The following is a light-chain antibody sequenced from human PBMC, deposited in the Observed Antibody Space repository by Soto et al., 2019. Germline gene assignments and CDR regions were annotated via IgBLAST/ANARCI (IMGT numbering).Light chain of an antibody. CDR2: EVS. Sequence: ALTQPASVSGSPGQSITIPCTGTNSDVGNYNHVSWYQQHPGKAPKLMIYEVSKRPSGVSNRFSGSKSANTASLTISGLQAEDEAVYYCCSFARSSTWIFGGGTKVTVL. CDR3: CSFARSSTWI. V-gene: IGLV2-23*02. CDR1: NSDVGNYNH. J-gene: IGLJ2*01.